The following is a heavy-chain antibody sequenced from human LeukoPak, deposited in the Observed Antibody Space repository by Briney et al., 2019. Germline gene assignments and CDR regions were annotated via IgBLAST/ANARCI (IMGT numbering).Heavy chain of an antibody. D-gene: IGHD3-10*01. CDR3: AKDLLLVRGAHYYYCYYGMGV. CDR1: GFTFSSYA. V-gene: IGHV3-23*01. J-gene: IGHJ6*02. Sequence: GGSLRLSCAASGFTFSSYAMSWVRQAPGKGLEWVSAISGSGGSTYYADSVKGRFTISRDNSKNTLYLQMNGLRAEDTAVYYCAKDLLLVRGAHYYYCYYGMGVWGQGTTVTVSS. CDR2: ISGSGGST.